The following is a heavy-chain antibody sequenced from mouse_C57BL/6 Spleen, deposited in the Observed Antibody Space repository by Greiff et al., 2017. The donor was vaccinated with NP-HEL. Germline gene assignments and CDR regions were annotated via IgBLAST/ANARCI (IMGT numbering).Heavy chain of an antibody. V-gene: IGHV7-3*01. CDR1: GFTFTDYY. D-gene: IGHD1-1*01. J-gene: IGHJ3*01. CDR2: IRNKANGYTT. CDR3: ARSLSYYGSSLAWFAY. Sequence: DVKLVESGGGLVQPGGSLSLSCAASGFTFTDYYMSWVRQPPGKALEWLGFIRNKANGYTTEYSASVKGRFTISRDNSQSILYLQMNALRAEDSATYYCARSLSYYGSSLAWFAYWGQGTLVTVSA.